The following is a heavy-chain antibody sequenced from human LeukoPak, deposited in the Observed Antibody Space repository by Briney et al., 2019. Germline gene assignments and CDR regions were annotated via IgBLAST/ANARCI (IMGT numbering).Heavy chain of an antibody. Sequence: SETLSLTCTVSGGPLSSNTYYWGWIRQPPGKGLEWIGSISHSGSAYYNPSLKSRVSISVDTSMTQMSLKLSSVTASDTAVYYCASPPSYYYETSGYSHDAFDLWGQGTMITASS. J-gene: IGHJ3*01. CDR2: ISHSGSA. V-gene: IGHV4-39*01. D-gene: IGHD3-22*01. CDR3: ASPPSYYYETSGYSHDAFDL. CDR1: GGPLSSNTYY.